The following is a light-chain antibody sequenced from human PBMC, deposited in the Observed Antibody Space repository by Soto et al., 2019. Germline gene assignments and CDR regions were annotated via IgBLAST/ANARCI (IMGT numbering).Light chain of an antibody. CDR2: GAS. CDR1: QSISNN. J-gene: IGKJ1*01. CDR3: QQYNNWPSWT. Sequence: EIVMTQSPATLSVSPGEGATLSCRASQSISNNLAWYQQKAGQAPRLLIYGASTRAIGIPGRFSGSGSGTEFSLTISSLQSEDLAVYYCQQYNNWPSWTFGQGTKVEIK. V-gene: IGKV3-15*01.